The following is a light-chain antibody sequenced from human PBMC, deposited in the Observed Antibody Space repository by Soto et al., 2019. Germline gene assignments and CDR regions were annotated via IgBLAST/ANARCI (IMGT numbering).Light chain of an antibody. CDR1: QSVGSN. CDR3: QQCYNWWT. Sequence: EIVMTQSPDTLSVSPGDRATLSCRASQSVGSNLAWYQKKPGQAPRLLIFGASTRATGIPARFSGSGSGTEFTLTISSLQSEDFAVYYCQQCYNWWTLGQGTTVDTK. CDR2: GAS. V-gene: IGKV3-15*01. J-gene: IGKJ1*01.